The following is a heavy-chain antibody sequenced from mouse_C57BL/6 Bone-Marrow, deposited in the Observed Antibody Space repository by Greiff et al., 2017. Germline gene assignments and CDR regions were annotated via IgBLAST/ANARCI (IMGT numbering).Heavy chain of an antibody. J-gene: IGHJ1*03. CDR2: IDPSDSYT. D-gene: IGHD2-4*01. V-gene: IGHV1-59*01. CDR1: GYTFTSYW. CDR3: ARGDYLSYWYFDV. Sequence: QVQLQQPGAELVRPGTSVKLSCKASGYTFTSYWMHWVKQRPGQGLEWIGVIDPSDSYTNYNQKFKGKATLTVDTSSSTAYMQLSSLTSEDSAVYYCARGDYLSYWYFDVWGTGTTVTVSS.